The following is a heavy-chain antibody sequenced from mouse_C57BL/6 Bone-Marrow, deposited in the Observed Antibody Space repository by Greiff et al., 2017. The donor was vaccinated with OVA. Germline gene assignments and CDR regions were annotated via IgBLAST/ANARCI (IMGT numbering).Heavy chain of an antibody. V-gene: IGHV5-17*01. CDR2: ISSGSSTI. D-gene: IGHD2-2*01. CDR3: ARRLLWLRAYYYAMDY. J-gene: IGHJ4*01. Sequence: EVKLMESGGGLVKPGGSLKLSCAASGFTFSDYGMHWVRQAPEKGLEWVAYISSGSSTIYYADTVKGRFTISRDNAKNTLFLQMTSLRSEDTAMDYCARRLLWLRAYYYAMDYWGQGTSVTVSS. CDR1: GFTFSDYG.